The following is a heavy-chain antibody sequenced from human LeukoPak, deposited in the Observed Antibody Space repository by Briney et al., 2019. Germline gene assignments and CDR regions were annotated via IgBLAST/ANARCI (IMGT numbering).Heavy chain of an antibody. J-gene: IGHJ3*02. CDR3: ARPDIWFGEFDAFDI. Sequence: KRGESLKISCKGSGYSFTSYWIGWVRQMPGKGLEWMGIIYPGDSDTRYSPSFQGQVTISADKSISTAYLQWSSLKASDTAMYYCARPDIWFGEFDAFDIWGQGTMVTVSS. CDR1: GYSFTSYW. CDR2: IYPGDSDT. V-gene: IGHV5-51*01. D-gene: IGHD3-10*01.